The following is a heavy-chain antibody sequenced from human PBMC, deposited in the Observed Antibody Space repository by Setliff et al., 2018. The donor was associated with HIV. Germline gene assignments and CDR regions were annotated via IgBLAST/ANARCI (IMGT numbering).Heavy chain of an antibody. CDR3: ARGQDGHSVLFDY. CDR2: IYNSGIT. D-gene: IGHD3-10*02. V-gene: IGHV4-59*01. Sequence: SETLSLTCTVSGGSISSYYWNWIRQPPGKGQEWIGYIYNSGITNYNPSLESRVTIAVDTSKNQFSLKVSSVTAADTAVYFCARGQDGHSVLFDYWGQGALVTVSS. J-gene: IGHJ4*02. CDR1: GGSISSYY.